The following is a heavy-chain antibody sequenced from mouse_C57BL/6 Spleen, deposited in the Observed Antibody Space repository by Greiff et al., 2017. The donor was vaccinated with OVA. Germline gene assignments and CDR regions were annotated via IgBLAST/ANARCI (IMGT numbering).Heavy chain of an antibody. V-gene: IGHV7-1*01. J-gene: IGHJ3*01. CDR2: SRNKANDYTT. D-gene: IGHD4-1*01. Sequence: DVMLVESGGGLVQSGRSLRLSCATSGFTFSDFYMEWVRQAPGKGLEWIAASRNKANDYTTEYSASVKGRFIVSRDTSQSILYLQMNALRAEDTAIYYCARDALTGGFAYWGQGTLVTVSA. CDR3: ARDALTGGFAY. CDR1: GFTFSDFY.